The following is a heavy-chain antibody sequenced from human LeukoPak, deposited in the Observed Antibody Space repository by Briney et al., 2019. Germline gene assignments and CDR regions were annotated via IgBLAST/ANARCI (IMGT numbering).Heavy chain of an antibody. CDR3: ARTFLGYDFWSGFDY. Sequence: SETLSLTCTVSGGSISSGGYYWSWIRQPPGKGLEWIGYIYHSGSTYYNPSLKSRVTISVDRSKNQFSLKLSSVTAADTAVYYCARTFLGYDFWSGFDYWGQGTLVTVSS. CDR1: GGSISSGGYY. J-gene: IGHJ4*02. V-gene: IGHV4-30-2*01. D-gene: IGHD3-3*01. CDR2: IYHSGST.